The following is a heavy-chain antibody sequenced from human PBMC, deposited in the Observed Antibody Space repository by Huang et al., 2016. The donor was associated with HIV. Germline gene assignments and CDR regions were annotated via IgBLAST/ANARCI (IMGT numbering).Heavy chain of an antibody. CDR2: IVSRGAP. D-gene: IGHD2-15*01. J-gene: IGHJ4*02. CDR1: GGSISRGGAR. CDR3: ARGPPSLEYCSGSSCWIY. V-gene: IGHV4-30-4*08. Sequence: QVQLQESGPGLVKPSQTPSLTCSVSGGSISRGGARWSWVRQPPGKGLEWIGDIVSRGAPNDNPSLKSRVAMSVDTSKNQFSLRLNSVTAADTAVYYCARGPPSLEYCSGSSCWIYWGQGTLVTVSS.